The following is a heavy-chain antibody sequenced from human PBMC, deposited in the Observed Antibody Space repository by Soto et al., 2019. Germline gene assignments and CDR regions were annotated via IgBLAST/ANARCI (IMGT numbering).Heavy chain of an antibody. D-gene: IGHD5-12*01. CDR2: IYPGDSDT. Sequence: GESLKISCKVSGYSFTSYWIGWVRQMPGKGLEWMGIIYPGDSDTRYSXXXXXXXXXXXDKXISTAYLQWSSLKASDTAMYYCARLGYSGYDFLYYMDVWGKGTTVTVSS. CDR3: ARLGYSGYDFLYYMDV. V-gene: IGHV5-51*01. CDR1: GYSFTSYW. J-gene: IGHJ6*03.